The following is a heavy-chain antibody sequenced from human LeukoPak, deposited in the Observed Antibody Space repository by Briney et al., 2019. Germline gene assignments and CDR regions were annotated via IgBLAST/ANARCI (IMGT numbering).Heavy chain of an antibody. CDR1: GFTFRGFA. J-gene: IGHJ6*01. Sequence: PGGSLRLSCAASGFTFRGFAMSWVRRTPGKGLEWVSGISGSGDNTLYADSVKGRFTISRDNSKNTLYLEMNSLRAEDTAIYYCAKMKGHPLPKSYMDVGGQGITVTVSS. CDR3: AKMKGHPLPKSYMDV. CDR2: ISGSGDNT. V-gene: IGHV3-23*01.